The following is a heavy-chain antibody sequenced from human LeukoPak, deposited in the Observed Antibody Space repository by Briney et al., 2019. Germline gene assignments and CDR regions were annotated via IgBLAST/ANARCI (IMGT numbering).Heavy chain of an antibody. Sequence: KPGGSLRLSCAASGFTFYSYSMKWVRQAPGKGLEWVSSISSSSSYIYYADSVKGRFTISRDNAKNSLYLQMNSLRAEDTAVYYCARDLGSYCGGDCYWENWFDPWGQGTLVTVSS. CDR3: ARDLGSYCGGDCYWENWFDP. CDR2: ISSSSSYI. J-gene: IGHJ5*02. D-gene: IGHD2-21*02. V-gene: IGHV3-21*01. CDR1: GFTFYSYS.